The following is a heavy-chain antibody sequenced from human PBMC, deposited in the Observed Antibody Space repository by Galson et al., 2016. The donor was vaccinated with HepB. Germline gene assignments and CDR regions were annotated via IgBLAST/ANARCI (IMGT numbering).Heavy chain of an antibody. J-gene: IGHJ5*02. CDR2: IIPIFGTP. V-gene: IGHV1-69*01. D-gene: IGHD6-19*01. Sequence: SCKASGYTFHSHALSWVRQAPGQGLEWMGGIIPIFGTPDYAQRFQGRVTITADESTSTAYMELTGLTSEDTAVYYCARDRLSTIGVPGRPFDPWGQGTLVTVSS. CDR1: GYTFHSHA. CDR3: ARDRLSTIGVPGRPFDP.